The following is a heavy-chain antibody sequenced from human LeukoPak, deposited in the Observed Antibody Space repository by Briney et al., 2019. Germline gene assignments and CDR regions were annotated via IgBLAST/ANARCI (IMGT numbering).Heavy chain of an antibody. CDR1: GYTFTGYY. Sequence: ASVKVSCKASGYTFTGYYMHWVRQAPGQGLEWMGWINPNSGGTNYAQKFQGRVTMTRDTSISTAYMELSSLRSEDTAVYYCARGGRGYSGYDLYYYYYYMDVWGKGTTVTVSS. CDR3: ARGGRGYSGYDLYYYYYYMDV. D-gene: IGHD5-12*01. J-gene: IGHJ6*03. CDR2: INPNSGGT. V-gene: IGHV1-2*02.